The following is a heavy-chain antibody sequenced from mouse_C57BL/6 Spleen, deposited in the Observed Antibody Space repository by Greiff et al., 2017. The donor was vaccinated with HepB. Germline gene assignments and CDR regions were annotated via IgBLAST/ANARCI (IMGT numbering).Heavy chain of an antibody. D-gene: IGHD2-4*01. V-gene: IGHV1-85*01. CDR1: GYAFSSSW. Sequence: QVQLQQSGPELVKPGASVKISCKASGYAFSSSWMNWVKQRPGQGLEWIGWIYPRDGSTKYNEKFKGKATLTVDTSSSTAYMELHSLTSEDSAVYFCASYDYDYAMDYWGQGTSVTVSS. CDR2: IYPRDGST. J-gene: IGHJ4*01. CDR3: ASYDYDYAMDY.